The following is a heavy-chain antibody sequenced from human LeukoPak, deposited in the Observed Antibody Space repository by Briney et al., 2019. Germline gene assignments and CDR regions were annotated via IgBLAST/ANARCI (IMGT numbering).Heavy chain of an antibody. CDR2: ISNSIRST. CDR3: AKERLDYIWGTRQSYDS. CDR1: GFTFNNYG. J-gene: IGHJ4*02. V-gene: IGHV3-23*01. D-gene: IGHD3-16*01. Sequence: PGGSLRLSCAAYGFTFNNYGLSWVRQAPGKGLEWVSSISNSIRSTYYADSVQGRFTISRDDTKNTLYLQMNSLRAEDTAVYYCAKERLDYIWGTRQSYDSWGQGTLVTVSS.